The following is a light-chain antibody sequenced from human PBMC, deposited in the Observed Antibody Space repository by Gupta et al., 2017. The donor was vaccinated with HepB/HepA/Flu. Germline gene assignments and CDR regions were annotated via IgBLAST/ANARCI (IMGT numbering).Light chain of an antibody. CDR3: QQYYSTPIT. CDR1: QNVLYSSNNKNY. J-gene: IGKJ5*01. Sequence: DILMTQSPDSLAVSLGERATINCKSSQNVLYSSNNKNYLAWYQQKPGQPPKLLIYWASTRESGVPDRFSGSGSGTDFTLTISGRQAEDVAVYFCQQYYSTPITFGRGTRLEIK. CDR2: WAS. V-gene: IGKV4-1*01.